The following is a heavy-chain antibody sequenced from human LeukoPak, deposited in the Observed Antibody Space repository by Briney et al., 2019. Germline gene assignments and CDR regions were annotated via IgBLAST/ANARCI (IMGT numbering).Heavy chain of an antibody. V-gene: IGHV3-23*01. J-gene: IGHJ4*02. Sequence: GGSLRLSCAASGFTFSNYALAWVRQAPGKGLEWVSTISGSGATTYYADSVKGRLTISRDTSKNTLYLQMNSLRVEDTAVYYCARQLVVPAAFDYWGQGTLVTVSS. CDR2: ISGSGATT. D-gene: IGHD2-2*01. CDR1: GFTFSNYA. CDR3: ARQLVVPAAFDY.